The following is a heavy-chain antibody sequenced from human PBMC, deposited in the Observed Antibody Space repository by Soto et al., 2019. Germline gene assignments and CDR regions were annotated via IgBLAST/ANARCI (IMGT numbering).Heavy chain of an antibody. Sequence: GGSLRLSCAASGFTFSSYDMHWVRQATGKGLEWVSAIGTAGDTYYPGSVKGRFTISRENAKNSLYLQMNSLRAGDTAVYYCARGPNEGYYYYGMDVWGQGTTVTVS. CDR2: IGTAGDT. J-gene: IGHJ6*02. D-gene: IGHD2-8*01. V-gene: IGHV3-13*01. CDR1: GFTFSSYD. CDR3: ARGPNEGYYYYGMDV.